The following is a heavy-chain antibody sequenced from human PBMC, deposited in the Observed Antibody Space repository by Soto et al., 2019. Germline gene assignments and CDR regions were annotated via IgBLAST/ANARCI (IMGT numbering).Heavy chain of an antibody. Sequence: ASETLSLTCTVSGGSISSYYWSWIRQPPGKGLEWIGYIYYSGSTNYNPSLKSRVTISVDTSKNQFSLKLSSVTAADTAVYYCARHSPATILGYYFDYWGQGTLVTVSS. CDR1: GGSISSYY. CDR2: IYYSGST. CDR3: ARHSPATILGYYFDY. J-gene: IGHJ4*02. V-gene: IGHV4-59*08. D-gene: IGHD3-3*01.